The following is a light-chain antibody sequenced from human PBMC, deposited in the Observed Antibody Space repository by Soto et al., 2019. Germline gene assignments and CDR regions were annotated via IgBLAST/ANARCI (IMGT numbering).Light chain of an antibody. Sequence: DIQVTQSPSSLSASVGDRVTVTCRASQSISRDLNWYNQKPGKAPKLLINAASSLQSGVPSRFSGSGSGTHFTLNISSLQPEDFATYYCQQSYRAPYTFGQGTKLEIK. J-gene: IGKJ2*01. V-gene: IGKV1-39*01. CDR2: AAS. CDR1: QSISRD. CDR3: QQSYRAPYT.